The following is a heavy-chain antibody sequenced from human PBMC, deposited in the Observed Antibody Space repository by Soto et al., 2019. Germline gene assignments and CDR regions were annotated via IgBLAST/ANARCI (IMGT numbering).Heavy chain of an antibody. D-gene: IGHD3-16*02. V-gene: IGHV3-74*01. CDR1: EFTFNNYW. J-gene: IGHJ6*02. CDR3: ARGIYLKYGLDV. Sequence: EVQLVESGGGLVQPGGSLRLSCAASEFTFNNYWMHWVRQVPGKGLEWVSRINTDGSTTNYADSVMGRFTISRDNAGNACYLQMHSLRAEDTAVYYCARGIYLKYGLDVWGQGATVTVSS. CDR2: INTDGSTT.